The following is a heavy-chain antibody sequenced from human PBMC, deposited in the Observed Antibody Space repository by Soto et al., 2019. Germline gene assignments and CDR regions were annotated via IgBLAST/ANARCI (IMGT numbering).Heavy chain of an antibody. D-gene: IGHD3-3*01. CDR1: GYPVTAYY. CDR2: INPATGAA. V-gene: IGHV1-2*02. CDR3: ARGGGVGVAGSAAFDM. J-gene: IGHJ3*02. Sequence: QLHLVQSGAVVKKPGASVTVSCSASGYPVTAYYMHWVRQAPGRGLEWMGGINPATGAAKYTQTFQGRVTMTRDTSTSTVFMELSGRTSEGAADFYCARGGGVGVAGSAAFDMWGQGTLVTVSS.